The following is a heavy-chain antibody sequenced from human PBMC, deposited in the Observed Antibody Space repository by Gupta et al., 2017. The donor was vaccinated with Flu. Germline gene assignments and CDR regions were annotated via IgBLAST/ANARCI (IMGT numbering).Heavy chain of an antibody. CDR1: GYTFTSYD. D-gene: IGHD1-26*01. CDR2: MNPNSGNT. J-gene: IGHJ4*02. V-gene: IGHV1-8*01. CDR3: ARFTHASLIRGFDY. Sequence: QVQLVQSGAEVKKPGASVKVSCKASGYTFTSYDINWVRQATGQGLEWMGWMNPNSGNTGYAQKFQGRVTMTRNTSISTAYMELSSLRSEDTAVYYCARFTHASLIRGFDYWGQGTLVTVSS.